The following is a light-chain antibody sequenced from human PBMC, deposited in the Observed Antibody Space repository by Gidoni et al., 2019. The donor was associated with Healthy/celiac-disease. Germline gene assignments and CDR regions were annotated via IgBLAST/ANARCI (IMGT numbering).Light chain of an antibody. CDR1: TLGDKY. J-gene: IGLJ2*01. CDR3: QAWDSSTVV. V-gene: IGLV3-1*01. CDR2: QDS. Sequence: SYDLTQPPSVSVSPGQTVSITCSGDTLGDKYACWYQQKPGQSPVLVIYQDSKRPSGIPERFSGSNSGNTATLTISGTQAMDEADYYCQAWDSSTVVFGGGTKLTVL.